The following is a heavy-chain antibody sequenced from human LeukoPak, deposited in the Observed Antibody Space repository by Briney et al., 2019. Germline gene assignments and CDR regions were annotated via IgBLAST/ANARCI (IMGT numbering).Heavy chain of an antibody. CDR3: ASGIQWTGNNY. Sequence: PSETLSLTCTVSGGSISSYYWSWIRQPAGKGLEWIGRMYLSGETNYNPSLKSRVTMSLDTSKNHFSLKLTSATAADTAVYYCASGIQWTGNNYWGQGTLVTVSS. CDR1: GGSISSYY. D-gene: IGHD3/OR15-3a*01. J-gene: IGHJ4*02. CDR2: MYLSGET. V-gene: IGHV4-4*07.